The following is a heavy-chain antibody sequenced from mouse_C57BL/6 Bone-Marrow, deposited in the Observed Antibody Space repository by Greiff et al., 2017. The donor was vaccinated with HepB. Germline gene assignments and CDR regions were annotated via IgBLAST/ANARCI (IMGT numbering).Heavy chain of an antibody. D-gene: IGHD1-1*01. V-gene: IGHV3-6*01. CDR1: GYSITSGYY. J-gene: IGHJ2*01. CDR2: ISYDGSN. CDR3: AREHITTVVAPYFDY. Sequence: EVQLQESGPGLVKPSQSLSLTCSVTGYSITSGYYWNWIRQFPGNKLEWMGYISYDGSNNYNPSLKNRISITRDTSKNQFFLKLNSVTTEDTATYYCAREHITTVVAPYFDYWGQGTTLTVSS.